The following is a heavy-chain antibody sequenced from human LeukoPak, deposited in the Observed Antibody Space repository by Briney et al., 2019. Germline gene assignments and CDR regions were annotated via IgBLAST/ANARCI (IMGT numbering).Heavy chain of an antibody. CDR2: IIPIFGTA. Sequence: GSSVKVSCKASGGTFSSYAISWVRQAPGQGLEWMGGIIPIFGTANYAQKLQGRVTMTTDTSTSTAYMELRSLRSNDTAVYSCARAQTMAAAGTGPGDFWGQGTLVTVSS. V-gene: IGHV1-69*05. D-gene: IGHD6-13*01. J-gene: IGHJ4*02. CDR3: ARAQTMAAAGTGPGDF. CDR1: GGTFSSYA.